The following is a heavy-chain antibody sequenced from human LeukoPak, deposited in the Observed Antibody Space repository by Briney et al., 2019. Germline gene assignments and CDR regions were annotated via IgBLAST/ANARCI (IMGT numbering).Heavy chain of an antibody. CDR1: GFTFSSYS. D-gene: IGHD2-15*01. Sequence: GGSLRLSCAASGFTFSSYSMNWARQAPGKGLEWVSSISSSSSYIYYADSVKGRFTISRDNAKNSLYLQMNSLRAEDTAVYYCATGGYCSGGSCYSGWGQGTLVTVSS. V-gene: IGHV3-21*01. CDR2: ISSSSSYI. CDR3: ATGGYCSGGSCYSG. J-gene: IGHJ4*02.